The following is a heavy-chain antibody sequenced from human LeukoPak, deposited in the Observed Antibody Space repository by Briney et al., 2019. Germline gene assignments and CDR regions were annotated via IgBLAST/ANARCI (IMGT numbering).Heavy chain of an antibody. Sequence: WVRQPPGKGLEWIGSIYYSGSTYYNPSLKSRVTISVDTSKNQFSLKLSSVTAADTAVYYCASQNYYDSSGLDYWGQGTLVTVSS. V-gene: IGHV4-39*01. D-gene: IGHD3-22*01. J-gene: IGHJ4*02. CDR3: ASQNYYDSSGLDY. CDR2: IYYSGST.